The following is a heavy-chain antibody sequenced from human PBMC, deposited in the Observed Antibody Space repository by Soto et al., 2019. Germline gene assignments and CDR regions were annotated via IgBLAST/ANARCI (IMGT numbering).Heavy chain of an antibody. J-gene: IGHJ4*02. CDR1: GFTFSSYG. D-gene: IGHD6-6*01. Sequence: GGSLRLSCAASGFTFSSYGMHWVRQAPGKGLEWVAVIWYDGSNKYYADSVKGRFTISRDNSKNTLFLQMNSLRAEDTAVYYCARGSIAGRIPFDYWGQGTLVTVSS. CDR3: ARGSIAGRIPFDY. CDR2: IWYDGSNK. V-gene: IGHV3-33*01.